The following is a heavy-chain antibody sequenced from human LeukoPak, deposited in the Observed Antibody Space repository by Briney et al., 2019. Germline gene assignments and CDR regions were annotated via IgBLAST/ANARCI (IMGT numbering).Heavy chain of an antibody. CDR3: ARDWPGPRKWFDP. CDR1: GYTFTIYY. CDR2: INPSGTST. J-gene: IGHJ5*02. D-gene: IGHD1-14*01. Sequence: ASVKVSYKASGYTFTIYYMHWVRQAPGQGLEWMGIINPSGTSTSYAQKFQGRVTMATDTSTSTVYMELSSLRSDDTAVYYCARDWPGPRKWFDPWGQGTLVTVSS. V-gene: IGHV1-46*01.